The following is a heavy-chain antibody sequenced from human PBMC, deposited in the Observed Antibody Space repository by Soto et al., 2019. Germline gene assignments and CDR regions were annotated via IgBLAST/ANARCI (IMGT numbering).Heavy chain of an antibody. CDR1: GFTFNTYS. Sequence: QVPLEESGGGVVPPGRSLRLSCEASGFTFNTYSMHWVRQPPGKGLEWLAAIWYDGTQKYYADSVKGRFIISRDNCKKTLYLEMNSLRAEDTAVYYCARAGGTTVTGLWHFDSWGQGTLVTVSS. D-gene: IGHD4-17*01. V-gene: IGHV3-33*01. J-gene: IGHJ4*02. CDR2: IWYDGTQK. CDR3: ARAGGTTVTGLWHFDS.